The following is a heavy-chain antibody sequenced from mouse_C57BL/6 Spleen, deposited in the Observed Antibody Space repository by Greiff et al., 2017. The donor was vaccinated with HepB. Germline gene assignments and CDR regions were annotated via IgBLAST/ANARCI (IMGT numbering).Heavy chain of an antibody. CDR2: IDPANGNT. CDR1: GFTIKNTY. V-gene: IGHV14-3*01. CDR3: ASRAAQATGFAY. D-gene: IGHD3-2*02. Sequence: VQLQQSVAELVRPGASVKLSCTASGFTIKNTYMHWVKQRPEQGLEWIGRIDPANGNTKYAPKFQGKATITADTSSNTAYLQLSSLTSEDTAIYYCASRAAQATGFAYWGQGTLVTVSA. J-gene: IGHJ3*01.